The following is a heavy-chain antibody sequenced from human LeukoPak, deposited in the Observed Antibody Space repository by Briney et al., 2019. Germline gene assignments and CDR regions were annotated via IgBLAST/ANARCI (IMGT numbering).Heavy chain of an antibody. Sequence: GASVKVSCKASGYXFTSYGISWVRQAPGQGLEWMGWISAYNGNTNYAQKLQGRVTTTTDTSTSTAYMELRSLRSDDTAVYYCARGGPYYYDSSGYSTWGQGTLVTVSS. V-gene: IGHV1-18*01. CDR1: GYXFTSYG. D-gene: IGHD3-22*01. CDR3: ARGGPYYYDSSGYST. CDR2: ISAYNGNT. J-gene: IGHJ5*02.